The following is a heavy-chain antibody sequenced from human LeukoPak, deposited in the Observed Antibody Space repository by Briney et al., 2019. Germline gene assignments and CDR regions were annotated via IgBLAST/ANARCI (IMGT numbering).Heavy chain of an antibody. CDR1: GFTVSSNY. CDR3: VRDHDWSFDL. CDR2: INSDTNIT. D-gene: IGHD1-1*01. V-gene: IGHV3-48*02. J-gene: IGHJ4*02. Sequence: GGSLRLSCAASGFTVSSNYMSWVRQAPGKGLKWVSHINSDTNITPYTASVSGRFTISRDNAKNSLYLHVNSLRDEDTAVYYCVRDHDWSFDLWGQGALVTVSS.